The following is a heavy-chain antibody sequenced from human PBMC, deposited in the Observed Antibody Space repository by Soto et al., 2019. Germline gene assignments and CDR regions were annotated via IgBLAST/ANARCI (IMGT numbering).Heavy chain of an antibody. J-gene: IGHJ1*01. D-gene: IGHD3-10*01. V-gene: IGHV3-30*18. CDR1: GSSFSHHG. CDR3: AKDRGRRFGDFQH. CDR2: ISWDGSEK. Sequence: QVQLLESGGGVVQPGRSLGLSCAASGSSFSHHGVHWVRQAPGKGLPWVAAISWDGSEKFYAEAVKGRFTISRDNSKNPPNHQMDSMRAEDTAVYYCAKDRGRRFGDFQHWGQGTLVTVSS.